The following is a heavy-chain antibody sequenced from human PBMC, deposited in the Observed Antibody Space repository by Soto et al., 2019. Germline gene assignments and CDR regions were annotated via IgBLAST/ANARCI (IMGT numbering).Heavy chain of an antibody. V-gene: IGHV5-10-1*01. Sequence: GESLKIACKGSVYSFTSYWISWVRQMPGKGLEWMGRIDPSDSYTNYSPSFQGHVTISADKSISTAYLQWSSLKASDTAMYYCARLRLGGGYGNYYYGMDVWGQGTTVTVSS. CDR3: ARLRLGGGYGNYYYGMDV. D-gene: IGHD3-16*01. CDR2: IDPSDSYT. J-gene: IGHJ6*02. CDR1: VYSFTSYW.